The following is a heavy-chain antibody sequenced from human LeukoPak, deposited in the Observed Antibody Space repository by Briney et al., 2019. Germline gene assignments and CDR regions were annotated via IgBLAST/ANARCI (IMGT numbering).Heavy chain of an antibody. Sequence: SETLSLTCAVSGYSISSGYYWGWIRQPPGKGLEWIGSICHSGSTYYNPSLKSRVTISVDTSKNQFSLKLSSVTAADTAVYYCARRYCSSTSCYNFDWFDPWGQGTLVTVSS. CDR3: ARRYCSSTSCYNFDWFDP. CDR1: GYSISSGYY. D-gene: IGHD2-2*02. J-gene: IGHJ5*02. CDR2: ICHSGST. V-gene: IGHV4-38-2*01.